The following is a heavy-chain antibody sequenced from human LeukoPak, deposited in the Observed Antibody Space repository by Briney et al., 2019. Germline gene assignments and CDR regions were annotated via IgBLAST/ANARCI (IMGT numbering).Heavy chain of an antibody. D-gene: IGHD2-2*01. CDR2: IWYDGSIK. J-gene: IGHJ4*02. CDR1: GFRFSTYG. CDR3: AKDLAPAAY. Sequence: PGGSLRLSCAASGFRFSTYGMHWVRQAPGKGLEWVAVIWYDGSIKKYADSVKGRFTISRDNSKDTLYLQMNSLRVEDAAVYYCAKDLAPAAYWGQGTLVTVSS. V-gene: IGHV3-33*06.